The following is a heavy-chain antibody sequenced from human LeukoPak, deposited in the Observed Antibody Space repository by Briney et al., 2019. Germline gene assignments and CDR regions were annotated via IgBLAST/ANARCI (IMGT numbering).Heavy chain of an antibody. Sequence: GGSLRLSCAASGFTFDDYAMHWVRQAPGKGLEWVSGISWNSGSMGYADSVKGRFTISRDNAKNSLYLQMNSLRAEDTALYYCAILGYCSGGSCSSRAFDIWGQGTMVTVSS. D-gene: IGHD2-15*01. V-gene: IGHV3-9*01. CDR2: ISWNSGSM. CDR3: AILGYCSGGSCSSRAFDI. CDR1: GFTFDDYA. J-gene: IGHJ3*02.